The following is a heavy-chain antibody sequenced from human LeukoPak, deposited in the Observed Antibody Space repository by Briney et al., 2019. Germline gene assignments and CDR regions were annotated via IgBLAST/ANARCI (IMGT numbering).Heavy chain of an antibody. CDR2: INHSGST. J-gene: IGHJ4*02. CDR1: GGSFSGYY. Sequence: SETLSLTCAVYGGSFSGYYWSWIRRPPGKGLEWIGEINHSGSTNYNPSLKSRVTISVDTSKNQFSLKLSSVTAADTAVYYCARHAVWFGELPIDYWGQGTLVTVSS. V-gene: IGHV4-34*01. D-gene: IGHD3-10*01. CDR3: ARHAVWFGELPIDY.